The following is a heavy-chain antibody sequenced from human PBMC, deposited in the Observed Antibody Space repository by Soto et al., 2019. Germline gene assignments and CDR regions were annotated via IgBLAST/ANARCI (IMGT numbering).Heavy chain of an antibody. CDR3: AKGGATDHYYYYYMDV. Sequence: AGGSLRLSCAASGFTFSSYAMSWVRQAPGKGLEWVSAISGSGGSTYYADSVKGRFTISRDNSKNTLYLQMNSLRAEDTAVYYCAKGGATDHYYYYYMDVWGKGTTVTVSS. V-gene: IGHV3-23*01. J-gene: IGHJ6*03. CDR1: GFTFSSYA. CDR2: ISGSGGST. D-gene: IGHD1-26*01.